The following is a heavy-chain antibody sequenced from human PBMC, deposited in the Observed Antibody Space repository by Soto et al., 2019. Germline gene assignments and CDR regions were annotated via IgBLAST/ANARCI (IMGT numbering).Heavy chain of an antibody. CDR1: GFTFSSYG. J-gene: IGHJ4*02. D-gene: IGHD2-15*01. CDR3: AKTSEPPNIVVVVAGYDY. V-gene: IGHV3-30*18. Sequence: GGSLRLSCAASGFTFSSYGMHWVRQAPGKGLEWVAVISYDGSNKYYADSVKGRFTISRDNSKNTLYLQMNSLRAEDTAVYYCAKTSEPPNIVVVVAGYDYWGQGTLVTVSS. CDR2: ISYDGSNK.